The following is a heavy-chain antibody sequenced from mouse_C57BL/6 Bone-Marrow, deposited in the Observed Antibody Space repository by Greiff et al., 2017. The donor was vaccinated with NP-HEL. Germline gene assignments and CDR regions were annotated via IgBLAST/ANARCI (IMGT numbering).Heavy chain of an antibody. CDR3: AREYERYFDV. CDR1: GFTFSDYY. V-gene: IGHV5-16*01. D-gene: IGHD2-3*01. J-gene: IGHJ1*03. CDR2: INYDGSST. Sequence: VQLKESEGGLVQPGSSMKLSCTASGFTFSDYYMAWVRQVPEKGLEWVANINYDGSSTYYLDSLKSRFIISRDNAKNILYLQMSSLKSEDTATYYCAREYERYFDVWGTGTTVTVSS.